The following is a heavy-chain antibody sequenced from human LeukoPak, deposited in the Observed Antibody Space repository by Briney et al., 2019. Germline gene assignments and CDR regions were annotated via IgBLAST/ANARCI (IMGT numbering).Heavy chain of an antibody. Sequence: SETLSLTCAVYGGSFSGYYWSWIRQPPGKGLEWIGEINHSGSTNYNPSLKSRVTISVDTSKNQFSLKLSSVTAADTAVYYCACRRGYCSGGSCYRGRFDPWGRGTLVTVS. J-gene: IGHJ5*02. CDR2: INHSGST. CDR3: ACRRGYCSGGSCYRGRFDP. V-gene: IGHV4-34*01. CDR1: GGSFSGYY. D-gene: IGHD2-15*01.